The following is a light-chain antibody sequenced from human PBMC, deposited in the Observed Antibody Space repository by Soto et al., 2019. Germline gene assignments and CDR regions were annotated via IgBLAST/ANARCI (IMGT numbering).Light chain of an antibody. V-gene: IGLV2-14*03. J-gene: IGLJ1*01. Sequence: QSVLTQPASVSGSPGQSITISCTGTSSYVGGYNYVSWYQSHPGEAPKLIIYDVSNRPSGVSDRFSGSKSGNTASLTISGLQAEDEADYYCSSYISSISYVFGTGTKVTVL. CDR3: SSYISSISYV. CDR2: DVS. CDR1: SSYVGGYNY.